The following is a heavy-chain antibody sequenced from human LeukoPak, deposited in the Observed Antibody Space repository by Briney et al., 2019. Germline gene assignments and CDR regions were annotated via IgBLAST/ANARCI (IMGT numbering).Heavy chain of an antibody. Sequence: GGSLRLSCAASGFTFSSYSMNWVRQAPGKGLEWVSYISSSSSTIYYADSVKGRFTISRDNAKVSLYLQMNSLRAEDTAVYYCARDPGSGYEEHFDYWGQGTQVTVSS. J-gene: IGHJ4*02. D-gene: IGHD5-12*01. CDR1: GFTFSSYS. V-gene: IGHV3-48*04. CDR2: ISSSSSTI. CDR3: ARDPGSGYEEHFDY.